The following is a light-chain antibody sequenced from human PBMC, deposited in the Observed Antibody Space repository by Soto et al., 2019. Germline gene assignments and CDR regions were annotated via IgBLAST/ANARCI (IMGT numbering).Light chain of an antibody. CDR1: QSVSSY. CDR2: GAS. V-gene: IGKV3-20*01. Sequence: EIVLTQSPATLSLSPGERATLSCRASQSVSSYLAWFQQKPGQAPRLLIYGASIRATGVPDRFSGSGSGTDFTLTISRLEPEDFAVYYCQKYGISPPWTFGQGTKVDIK. CDR3: QKYGISPPWT. J-gene: IGKJ1*01.